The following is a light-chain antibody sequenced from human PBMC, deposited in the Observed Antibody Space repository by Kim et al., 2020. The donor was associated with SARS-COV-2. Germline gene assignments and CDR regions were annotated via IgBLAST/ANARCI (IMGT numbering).Light chain of an antibody. CDR3: QQYRESFT. CDR1: QISSNSY. Sequence: GERATLNCKASQISSNSYVAYYQQNAGQARRLYVYEASIRGTGTTNRVSGSGSETDFTNNISRLEREDFAVCYCQQYRESFTFGGGTKVDIK. CDR2: EAS. V-gene: IGKV3-20*01. J-gene: IGKJ4*01.